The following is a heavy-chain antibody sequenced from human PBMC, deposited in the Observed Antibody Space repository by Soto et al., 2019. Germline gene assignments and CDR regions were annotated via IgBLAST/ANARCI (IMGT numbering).Heavy chain of an antibody. CDR3: ARVTFYYDILTGYSRYNWFDP. CDR2: IIPIFGTA. Sequence: QVQLVQSGAEVKKPGSSVKVSCKASGGTFSSYAISWVRQAPGQGLEWMGGIIPIFGTANYAQKFQGRVTITADESTSTAYMELSSLRSEDTAVYYWARVTFYYDILTGYSRYNWFDPWGQGTLVTVSS. V-gene: IGHV1-69*12. J-gene: IGHJ5*02. CDR1: GGTFSSYA. D-gene: IGHD3-9*01.